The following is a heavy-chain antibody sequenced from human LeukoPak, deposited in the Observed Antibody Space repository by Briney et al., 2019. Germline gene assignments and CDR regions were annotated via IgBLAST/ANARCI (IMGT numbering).Heavy chain of an antibody. CDR3: AKDLHSSGYYTDAFDI. J-gene: IGHJ3*02. CDR1: GFTFSSYA. V-gene: IGHV3-23*01. CDR2: ISGSGGST. D-gene: IGHD3-22*01. Sequence: GGSPRLSCAASGFTFSSYAMSWVRQAPGKGLEWVSAISGSGGSTYYADSVKGRFTISRDNSKTTLYLQMNSLGAEDTAVYYCAKDLHSSGYYTDAFDIWGQGTMVTVSS.